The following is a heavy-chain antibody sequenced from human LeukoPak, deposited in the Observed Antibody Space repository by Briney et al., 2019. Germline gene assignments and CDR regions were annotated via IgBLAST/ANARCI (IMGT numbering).Heavy chain of an antibody. Sequence: ASVKVSCKVSGYTFTDYYMHWVQQAPGIGLEWMGLVDPEDGETIYAEKFQGRVTITADTSTDTAYMELSSLRSEDTAVYYCAIASMRGFDYWGQGTLVTVSS. CDR1: GYTFTDYY. CDR2: VDPEDGET. CDR3: AIASMRGFDY. D-gene: IGHD2/OR15-2a*01. J-gene: IGHJ4*02. V-gene: IGHV1-69-2*01.